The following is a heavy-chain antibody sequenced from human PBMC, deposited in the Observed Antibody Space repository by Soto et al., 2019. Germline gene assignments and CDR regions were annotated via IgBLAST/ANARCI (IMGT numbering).Heavy chain of an antibody. Sequence: SETLSLTCTVSGGSISSYYWSWIRQPPGKGLEWIGYIYYSGGTNYNPSLKSRVTISVDTSKNQFSLKLSSVTAADTAVYYCARRYISSFDYWGQGTLVTVSS. CDR2: IYYSGGT. CDR1: GGSISSYY. D-gene: IGHD6-13*01. J-gene: IGHJ4*02. CDR3: ARRYISSFDY. V-gene: IGHV4-59*08.